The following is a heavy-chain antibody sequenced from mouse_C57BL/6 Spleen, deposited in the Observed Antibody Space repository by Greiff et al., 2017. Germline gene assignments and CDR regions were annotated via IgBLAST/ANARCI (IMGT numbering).Heavy chain of an antibody. D-gene: IGHD1-3*01. Sequence: VQLKQSGPELVKPGASVKISCKASGYSFTGYYMNWVKQSPEKSLEWIGEINPSTGGTTYNQKFKAKATLTVDKSSSTAYMQLKSLTSEDSAVXYCARRGTKDREYFDYWGQGTTLTVSS. CDR3: ARRGTKDREYFDY. CDR1: GYSFTGYY. CDR2: INPSTGGT. V-gene: IGHV1-42*01. J-gene: IGHJ2*01.